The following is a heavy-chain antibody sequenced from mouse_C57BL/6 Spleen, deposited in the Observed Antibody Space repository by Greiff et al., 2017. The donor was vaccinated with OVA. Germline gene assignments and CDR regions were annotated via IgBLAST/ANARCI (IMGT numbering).Heavy chain of an antibody. Sequence: QVQLQQPGAELVKPGASVKLSCKASGYTFTSYWMHWVKQRPGQGLEWIGMIHPNSGSTNYNEKFKSKATLTVDKSSSTAYMQLSSLTSEDSAVYYCARSGGYYKFAYWGQGTLVTVSA. CDR2: IHPNSGST. D-gene: IGHD2-3*01. V-gene: IGHV1-64*01. CDR1: GYTFTSYW. J-gene: IGHJ3*01. CDR3: ARSGGYYKFAY.